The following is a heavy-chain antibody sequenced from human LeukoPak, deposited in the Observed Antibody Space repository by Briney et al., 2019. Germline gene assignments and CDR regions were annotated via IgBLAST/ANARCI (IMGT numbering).Heavy chain of an antibody. J-gene: IGHJ1*01. CDR1: GYTFTSYY. V-gene: IGHV1-46*01. CDR3: ARVDYGDDQYFQH. CDR2: INPSGGST. D-gene: IGHD4-17*01. Sequence: ASVKVSCKASGYTFTSYYMHWVRQAPGQGLEWMGIINPSGGSTSYAQKFQGRVTMTRDTSTSTVYMELSSLRAEDTAVYYCARVDYGDDQYFQHWGQGTLVTVSS.